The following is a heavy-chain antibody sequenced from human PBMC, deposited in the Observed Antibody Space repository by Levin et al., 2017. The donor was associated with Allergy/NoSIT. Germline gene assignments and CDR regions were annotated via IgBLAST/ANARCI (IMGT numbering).Heavy chain of an antibody. CDR3: AKEMTAVVPVFDY. J-gene: IGHJ4*02. V-gene: IGHV3-23*01. CDR1: GFTFNNYA. Sequence: GGSLRLSCAASGFTFNNYAMSWVRQAPGRGLEWVSAITNSGRTYYADSVKGRFTVSRDNSKNTLYLQMNSLRADDSAVYYCAKEMTAVVPVFDYWGQGTLVTVSS. D-gene: IGHD4-23*01. CDR2: ITNSGRT.